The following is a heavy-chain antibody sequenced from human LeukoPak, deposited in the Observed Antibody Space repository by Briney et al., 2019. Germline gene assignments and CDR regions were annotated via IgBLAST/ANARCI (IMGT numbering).Heavy chain of an antibody. CDR1: GFTFSSYN. D-gene: IGHD6-19*01. V-gene: IGHV3-48*02. J-gene: IGHJ4*02. CDR2: ISNSGSMI. Sequence: GGSLRLSCAASGFTFSSYNMNWVRQAPGKGLEWVSYISNSGSMIYYADSVKGRFTLSRDNAKNSLYLQMNSLRDEDTAVYYCARGPISGWSADYWGQGTLVTVSS. CDR3: ARGPISGWSADY.